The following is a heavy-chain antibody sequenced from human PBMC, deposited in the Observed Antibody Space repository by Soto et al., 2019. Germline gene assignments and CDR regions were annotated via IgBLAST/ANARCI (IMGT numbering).Heavy chain of an antibody. J-gene: IGHJ6*02. CDR2: ISYDESDI. V-gene: IGHV3-30*18. D-gene: IGHD2-15*01. Sequence: QVQLVESGGGVVQPGRSLRLSCAASGFTFSSYGMHWVRQAPGKGLEWVAVISYDESDIYYSDSLKGRFTISRDNSKNTLYLQTGSLRPEDTAVYYCTKDTGYCSGGRFYATPDYYSCYGMDAWGQGTRVTVSS. CDR3: TKDTGYCSGGRFYATPDYYSCYGMDA. CDR1: GFTFSSYG.